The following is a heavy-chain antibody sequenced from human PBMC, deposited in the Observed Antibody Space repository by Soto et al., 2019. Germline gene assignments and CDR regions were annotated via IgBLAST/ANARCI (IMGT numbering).Heavy chain of an antibody. Sequence: QLQLQESGPGLVKPSETLSLTCTVSGDSISSSSYYWGWIRQPPGKGLEWIGTIYYSGDIMYNPSCQSRLSLLGDTATNQFSLKLSSVTAADTAVYYGVSHAQWIIRAYWGQGSLVTVSS. CDR2: IYYSGDI. J-gene: IGHJ4*02. CDR3: VSHAQWIIRAY. V-gene: IGHV4-39*01. CDR1: GDSISSSSYY. D-gene: IGHD5-12*01.